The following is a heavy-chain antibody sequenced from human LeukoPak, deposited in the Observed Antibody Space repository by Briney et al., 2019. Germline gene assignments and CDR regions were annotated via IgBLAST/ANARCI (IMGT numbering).Heavy chain of an antibody. V-gene: IGHV1-69*01. CDR2: IIPIFGTA. CDR3: ARDPPLRFLEWQFPGGFDP. D-gene: IGHD3-3*01. J-gene: IGHJ5*02. Sequence: SVKVSCKASGGTFSSYAISWVRQALGQGLEWMGGIIPIFGTANYAQKFQGRVTITADESTSTAYMELSSLRSEDTAVYYCARDPPLRFLEWQFPGGFDPWGQGTLVTVSS. CDR1: GGTFSSYA.